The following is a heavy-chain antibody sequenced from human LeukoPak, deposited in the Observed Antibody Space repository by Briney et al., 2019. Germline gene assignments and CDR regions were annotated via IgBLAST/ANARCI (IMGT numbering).Heavy chain of an antibody. CDR3: AREYRLQWRYSSRHYYYGMDV. D-gene: IGHD6-13*01. V-gene: IGHV1-8*01. CDR2: MNPNTGRT. CDR1: RYTFTSYD. Sequence: ASVKVSCKASRYTFTSYDINWVREAAGQGLEWMGWMNPNTGRTGFAQKFQGRLTMTRDTSISTAYMELSRLRSEDTAVYYCAREYRLQWRYSSRHYYYGMDVWGQGTTVTVSS. J-gene: IGHJ6*02.